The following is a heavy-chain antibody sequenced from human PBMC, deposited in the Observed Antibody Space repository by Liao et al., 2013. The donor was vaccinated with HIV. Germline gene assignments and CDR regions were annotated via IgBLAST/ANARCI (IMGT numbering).Heavy chain of an antibody. CDR2: IYTSGST. D-gene: IGHD7-27*01. Sequence: QVQLQESGPGLVKPSETLSLTCTVSGGSISSYYWSWIRQPAGKGLEWIGRIYTSGSTNYNPSLKSRVTMSVDTSKNQFSLKLSSVTAADTAVYYCARVSNWGRSPPIGGENWFDPWGQGTLVTVSS. CDR1: GGSISSYY. V-gene: IGHV4-4*07. J-gene: IGHJ5*02. CDR3: ARVSNWGRSPPIGGENWFDP.